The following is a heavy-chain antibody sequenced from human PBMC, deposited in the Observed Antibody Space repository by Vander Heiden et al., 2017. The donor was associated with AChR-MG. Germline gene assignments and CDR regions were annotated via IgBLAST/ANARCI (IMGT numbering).Heavy chain of an antibody. CDR1: GDSISREHYY. Sequence: QVQLQESGPGLVTPSQTLSLTCTVSGDSISREHYYWSWIRQSPGKGLEWIGYIYYTGITYYNPSLKSRIIISVDRSKNQFYLTLGSLTVADTAVYFCAREGYSSRRNGFFHHWGQGTLVTVSS. CDR3: AREGYSSRRNGFFHH. V-gene: IGHV4-30-4*01. CDR2: IYYTGIT. D-gene: IGHD6-13*01. J-gene: IGHJ1*01.